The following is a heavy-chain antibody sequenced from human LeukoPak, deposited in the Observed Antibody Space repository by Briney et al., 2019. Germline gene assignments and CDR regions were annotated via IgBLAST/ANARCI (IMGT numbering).Heavy chain of an antibody. CDR1: GYTFTGYY. CDR2: INPNSGGT. D-gene: IGHD3-16*01. CDR3: ARDLPVYDYVWGSYKFFDY. Sequence: ASVKVSCKASGYTFTGYYMHWVRQAPGQGLEWMGWINPNSGGTNYAQKLQGRVTMTTDTSTSTAYMELRSLRSDDTAVYYCARDLPVYDYVWGSYKFFDYWGQGTLVTVSS. J-gene: IGHJ4*02. V-gene: IGHV1-2*02.